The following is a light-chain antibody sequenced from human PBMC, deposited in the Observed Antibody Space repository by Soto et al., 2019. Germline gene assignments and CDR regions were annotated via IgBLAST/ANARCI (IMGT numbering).Light chain of an antibody. J-gene: IGKJ1*01. CDR2: WAS. V-gene: IGKV4-1*01. CDR3: QQYYNTPQT. CDR1: QSLLYSSNSKNY. Sequence: DIVMTQSPDSLAVSLGERATINCKSSQSLLYSSNSKNYLAWYQKKPGQPPKLLIYWASTRESGVPDRFSGSGSGTDFTLTISSLQAEDVAVYYCQQYYNTPQTFGQGTKVEIK.